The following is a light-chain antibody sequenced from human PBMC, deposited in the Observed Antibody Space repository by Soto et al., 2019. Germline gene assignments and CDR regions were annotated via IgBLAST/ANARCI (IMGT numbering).Light chain of an antibody. CDR3: QTWGTGIHVV. V-gene: IGLV4-69*01. CDR1: SGHSSYA. Sequence: QSVLTQSPSASASLGASVKLTCTLSSGHSSYAIAWHQQQPEKGPRYLMKLDSDGSHTKGDAIPDRFSGSSSGAERYLTISSLQSEDEGDYSCQTWGTGIHVVFGGGTKLTVL. J-gene: IGLJ2*01. CDR2: LDSDGSH.